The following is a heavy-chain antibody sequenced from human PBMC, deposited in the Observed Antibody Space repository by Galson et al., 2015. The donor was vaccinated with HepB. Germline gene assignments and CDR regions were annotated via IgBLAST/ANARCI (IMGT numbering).Heavy chain of an antibody. CDR1: GFTFSGSW. Sequence: SLRLSCAASGFTFSGSWMSWVRQAPGKGLEWVANIKQDGRTEIYYVDSVKGRFTITRDNAKNSLYLQMNSLRAEDTAVYYCARWVPTMTTWYFDNWGQGTLVTVSS. V-gene: IGHV3-7*01. CDR2: IKQDGRTEI. CDR3: ARWVPTMTTWYFDN. J-gene: IGHJ4*02. D-gene: IGHD4-17*01.